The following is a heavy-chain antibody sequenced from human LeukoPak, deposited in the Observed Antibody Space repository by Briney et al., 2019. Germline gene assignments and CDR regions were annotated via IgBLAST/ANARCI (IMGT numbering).Heavy chain of an antibody. CDR2: IYPGDSDT. Sequence: GESLKIYRHSSRYRFTSYWIGRVPPMPGKGPEWIGIIYPGDSDTRHRPSFQGPVTISAHKSISTAYLQWSSLEASDTAIYYCARMDDAGAFDIWGQGTMVTVSS. CDR1: RYRFTSYW. V-gene: IGHV5-51*01. D-gene: IGHD3-3*01. CDR3: ARMDDAGAFDI. J-gene: IGHJ3*02.